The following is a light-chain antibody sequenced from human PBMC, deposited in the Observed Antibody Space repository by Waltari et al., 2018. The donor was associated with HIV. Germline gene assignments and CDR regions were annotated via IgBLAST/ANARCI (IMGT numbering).Light chain of an antibody. CDR1: NIERKS. CDR2: YDS. J-gene: IGLJ3*02. V-gene: IGLV3-21*04. Sequence: SSVLTQPPSVSVAPGKTARITCGGNNIERKSVHWYQQKPGQAPALVIYYDSDRPSGSRERFSGSNSGDTATLTISRVGDGDEADYYCQVWDSSSDHVLFGGGTKLTVL. CDR3: QVWDSSSDHVL.